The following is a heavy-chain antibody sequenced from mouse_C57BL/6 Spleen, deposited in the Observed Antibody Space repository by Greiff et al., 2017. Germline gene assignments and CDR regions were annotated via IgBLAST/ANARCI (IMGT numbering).Heavy chain of an antibody. J-gene: IGHJ4*01. V-gene: IGHV1-74*01. CDR3: AIDRDYYAMDY. CDR2: IHPSDSDT. Sequence: VKQRPGQGLEWIGRIHPSDSDTNYNQKFKGKATLTVDKSSSTAYMQFSSLTSEDSAVYYCAIDRDYYAMDYWGQGTSVTVSS.